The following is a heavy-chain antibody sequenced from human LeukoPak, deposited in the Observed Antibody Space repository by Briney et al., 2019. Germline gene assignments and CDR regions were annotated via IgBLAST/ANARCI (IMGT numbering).Heavy chain of an antibody. V-gene: IGHV3-23*01. CDR2: ISGSGGST. Sequence: GGSLRLSCAASGFTFSSYAMSWVRQAPGKGLEWVSAISGSGGSTYYADSVKDRFTISIDNSKNTLYLQMNSLRAEDTAVYYCAKTRLLIVSPFDYWGQGTLVTVSS. CDR1: GFTFSSYA. J-gene: IGHJ4*02. D-gene: IGHD2-15*01. CDR3: AKTRLLIVSPFDY.